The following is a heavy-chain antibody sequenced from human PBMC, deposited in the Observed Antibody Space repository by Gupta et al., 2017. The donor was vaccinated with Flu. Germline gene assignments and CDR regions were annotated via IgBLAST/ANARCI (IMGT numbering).Heavy chain of an antibody. D-gene: IGHD1-26*01. CDR1: GFIFSTYT. J-gene: IGHJ4*02. CDR2: ISSSSSYI. V-gene: IGHV3-21*01. Sequence: EVQLVESGGGLVKPGGSLRLSCAASGFIFSTYTMNWVRQAPGKGLEWVSSISSSSSYIYYADSVKGRFTISRNNAKNSLYLKMKSLRADDTAVYYCARHWELLKSFDYGGQGALVTVSS. CDR3: ARHWELLKSFDY.